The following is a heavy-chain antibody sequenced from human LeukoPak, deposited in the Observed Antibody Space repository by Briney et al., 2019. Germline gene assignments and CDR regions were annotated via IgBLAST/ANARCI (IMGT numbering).Heavy chain of an antibody. D-gene: IGHD6-13*01. Sequence: PGGPLRLSCAASGFTFSSYAMSWVRQAPGKGLEWVSAISGSGGSTYYADSVKGRFTISRDNSKNTLYLQMNSLRAEDTAVYYCAKDGAAAGPHRGIDYWGQGTLVTVSS. CDR1: GFTFSSYA. CDR2: ISGSGGST. J-gene: IGHJ4*02. V-gene: IGHV3-23*01. CDR3: AKDGAAAGPHRGIDY.